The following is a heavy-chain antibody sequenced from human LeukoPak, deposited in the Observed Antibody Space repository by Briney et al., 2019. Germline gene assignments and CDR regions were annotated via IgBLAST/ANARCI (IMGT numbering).Heavy chain of an antibody. J-gene: IGHJ4*02. D-gene: IGHD1/OR15-1a*01. V-gene: IGHV3-74*01. CDR3: ARANAVNDGRNIGY. Sequence: GESLRLSCAVSGFTFSSYWMHWVRQAPGKGLVWVSRIKSDGSVTDYADSVKGRFTISRDNAKETLSLQMDSLRVEDTAVYYCARANAVNDGRNIGYWGQGTLVTVSS. CDR1: GFTFSSYW. CDR2: IKSDGSVT.